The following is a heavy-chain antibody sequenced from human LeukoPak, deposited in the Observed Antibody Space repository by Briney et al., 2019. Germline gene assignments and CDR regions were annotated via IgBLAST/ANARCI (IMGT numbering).Heavy chain of an antibody. CDR2: IYYSGST. CDR1: GGSITTYY. J-gene: IGHJ4*02. Sequence: SETLSLTCSVSGGSITTYYWSWIRQPPGKGLEWIGYIYYSGSTNYNPSLKSRVTISVDTSKKQFFLKLSSVTAADTAVYYCARNYYGSGSYFYWGQGTLVTVSS. CDR3: ARNYYGSGSYFY. V-gene: IGHV4-59*08. D-gene: IGHD3-10*01.